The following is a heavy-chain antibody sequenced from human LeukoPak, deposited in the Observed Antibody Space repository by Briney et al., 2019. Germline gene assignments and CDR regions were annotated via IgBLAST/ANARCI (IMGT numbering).Heavy chain of an antibody. CDR1: GFTFSTYA. Sequence: GGSLRLSCAASGFTFSTYAMSWVRQAPGKGLEWVSTISGSDNSTYSADSVKGRSTISRDNSKNTLYLQMNSLRAEDTAVYYCATPTGSYPGGFDNWGQGTLVTVSS. CDR3: ATPTGSYPGGFDN. CDR2: ISGSDNST. V-gene: IGHV3-23*01. D-gene: IGHD1-26*01. J-gene: IGHJ4*02.